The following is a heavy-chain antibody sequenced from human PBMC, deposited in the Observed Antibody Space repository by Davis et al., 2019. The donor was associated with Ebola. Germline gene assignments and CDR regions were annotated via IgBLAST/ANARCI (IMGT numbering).Heavy chain of an antibody. D-gene: IGHD3-3*01. V-gene: IGHV1-2*02. CDR3: ATAVENTYYDFWSGYPYGMDV. Sequence: ASVKVSCKASGYTFTGYYMHWVRQAPGQGLEWMGWINPNSGGTNYAQKFQGRVTMTRDTSISTAYMELSRLRSDDTAVYYCATAVENTYYDFWSGYPYGMDVWGQGTTVTVSS. CDR2: INPNSGGT. J-gene: IGHJ6*02. CDR1: GYTFTGYY.